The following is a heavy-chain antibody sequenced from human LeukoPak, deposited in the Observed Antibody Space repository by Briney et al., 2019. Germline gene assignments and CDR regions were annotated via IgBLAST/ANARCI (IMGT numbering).Heavy chain of an antibody. Sequence: GGSLRLSCAPSGFTFSSYWMSWVRQAPGKGREWVANIKQDGSEKYYVDSVKGRFTISRDNAKNSLYLQMNSLRAEDTAVYYCARDKSGYYYDSSGYSYWGQGTLVTVSS. CDR2: IKQDGSEK. CDR1: GFTFSSYW. V-gene: IGHV3-7*01. J-gene: IGHJ4*02. CDR3: ARDKSGYYYDSSGYSY. D-gene: IGHD3-22*01.